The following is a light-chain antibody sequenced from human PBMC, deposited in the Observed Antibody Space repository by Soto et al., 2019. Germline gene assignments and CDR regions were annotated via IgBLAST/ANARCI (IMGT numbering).Light chain of an antibody. V-gene: IGKV1-27*01. CDR1: QDISNS. Sequence: DIQMTQSPSSLSASIGDRATITCRTSQDISNSLDWYQQKPGKAPKLLIFAASTLQSGVPSRFSGGGSGTEFTLTISSLQPEDVATYYCQKYNFAPWTFGQGTKVEI. J-gene: IGKJ1*01. CDR2: AAS. CDR3: QKYNFAPWT.